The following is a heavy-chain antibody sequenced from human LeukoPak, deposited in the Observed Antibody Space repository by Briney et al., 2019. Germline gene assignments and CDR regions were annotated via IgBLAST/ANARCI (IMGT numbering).Heavy chain of an antibody. CDR2: IWHDGSNT. Sequence: PGGSLRLSCAASGFTFSSYGMHLVRQAPGKGLEWVAVIWHDGSNTYYADSVKGRFTISRDNSKNTLYLQMNSLRAEDTAVYHCARGVGYPRYGAYFDYWGQGTLVTVSS. J-gene: IGHJ4*02. D-gene: IGHD5-24*01. CDR1: GFTFSSYG. CDR3: ARGVGYPRYGAYFDY. V-gene: IGHV3-33*01.